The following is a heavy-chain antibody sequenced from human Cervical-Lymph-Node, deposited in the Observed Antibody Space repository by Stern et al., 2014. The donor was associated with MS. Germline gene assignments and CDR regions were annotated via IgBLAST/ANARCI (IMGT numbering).Heavy chain of an antibody. J-gene: IGHJ4*02. CDR1: GFTFSNYG. CDR2: VVVGSGGT. D-gene: IGHD4-17*01. CDR3: ATHRDYGDYIFDS. V-gene: IGHV1-58*01. Sequence: QMQLVQSGPEVKKPGTSVKVSCKASGFTFSNYGVQWVRQARGERLEWIGLVVVGSGGTSYAKECQERVTITRDLSTSTAYMELRSLRSEDTAIYYCATHRDYGDYIFDSWGQGTLVTVSS.